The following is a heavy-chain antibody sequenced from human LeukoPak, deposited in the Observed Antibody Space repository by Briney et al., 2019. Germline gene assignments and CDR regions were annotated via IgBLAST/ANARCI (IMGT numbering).Heavy chain of an antibody. J-gene: IGHJ4*02. V-gene: IGHV1-69*05. CDR3: ARDFLVGAMVF. D-gene: IGHD1-26*01. Sequence: GASVKVSCKASGGTFISYAISWVRQAPGQGLEWMGRIIPIFGTANYAQKFQGRVTITTDESTSTAYMELSSLRSEDTAVYYCARDFLVGAMVFGGQGTLVTVSS. CDR1: GGTFISYA. CDR2: IIPIFGTA.